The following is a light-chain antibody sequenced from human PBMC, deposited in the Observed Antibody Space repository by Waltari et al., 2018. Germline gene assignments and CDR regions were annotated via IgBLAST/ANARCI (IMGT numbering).Light chain of an antibody. J-gene: IGLJ3*02. CDR3: SSFTNSNTWV. CDR2: EVT. Sequence: QSAQTQPPSVSGSPGQSVTISCTGTSSDVGSFNRVSWYQQPPGTAPKLIIYEVTYRPSGVPDRFSGSRSGNTASLTISGLQAEDEADYYCSSFTNSNTWVFGGGTKLTVL. V-gene: IGLV2-18*02. CDR1: SSDVGSFNR.